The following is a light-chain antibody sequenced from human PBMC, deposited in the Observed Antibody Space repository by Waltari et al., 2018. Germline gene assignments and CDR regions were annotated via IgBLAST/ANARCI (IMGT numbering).Light chain of an antibody. V-gene: IGLV2-23*02. CDR1: SSDVGSYNL. CDR3: CSYAGSSTFDVV. CDR2: GVS. J-gene: IGLJ2*01. Sequence: QSALTQPASVSGSPGQSITISCTGTSSDVGSYNLVSWYQQHPGQAPKRMGYGVSNRPSGVSNGCSGSKCGTTASLTISGLQAEDEADYYCCSYAGSSTFDVVFGGGTKLTVL.